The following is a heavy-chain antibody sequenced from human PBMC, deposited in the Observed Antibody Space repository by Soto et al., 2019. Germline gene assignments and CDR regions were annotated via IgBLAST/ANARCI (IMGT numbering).Heavy chain of an antibody. CDR3: TSQDDLRYFDWFFDY. CDR1: GFTFSGSA. J-gene: IGHJ4*02. CDR2: IRSKANSYAT. D-gene: IGHD3-9*01. V-gene: IGHV3-73*01. Sequence: GGSLRLSCAASGFTFSGSAMHWVRQASGKGLEWVGRIRSKANSYATAYAASVKGRFTISRDDSKNTAYLQMNSLKTEDTAVYYCTSQDDLRYFDWFFDYWGQGTLVTVSS.